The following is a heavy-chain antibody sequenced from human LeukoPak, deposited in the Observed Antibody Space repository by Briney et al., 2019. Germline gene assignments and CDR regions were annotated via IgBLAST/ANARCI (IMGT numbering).Heavy chain of an antibody. D-gene: IGHD3-10*01. Sequence: GGSLRLSCSASGFTFSSYAMHWVRQAPGKGLEWVSYISSSGSTIYYADSVKGRFTISRDNAKNSLYLQMNSLRAEDTAVYYCAREEYYGSGSYYKGPLFDYWGQGTLVTVSS. CDR3: AREEYYGSGSYYKGPLFDY. J-gene: IGHJ4*02. V-gene: IGHV3-48*03. CDR2: ISSSGSTI. CDR1: GFTFSSYA.